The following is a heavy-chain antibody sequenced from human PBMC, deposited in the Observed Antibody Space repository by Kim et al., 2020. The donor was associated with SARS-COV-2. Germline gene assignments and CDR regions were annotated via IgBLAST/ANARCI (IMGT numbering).Heavy chain of an antibody. CDR1: GYTFTSYA. CDR3: ARDLGSTSSWYEAYFQH. CDR2: INAGNGNT. D-gene: IGHD6-13*01. Sequence: ASVKVSCKASGYTFTSYAMHWVRQAPGQRLEWMGWINAGNGNTKYSQQFQGRVTITRDTSASTAYMELSSLRSEDTAVYYCARDLGSTSSWYEAYFQHWGQGTLVTVSS. V-gene: IGHV1-3*01. J-gene: IGHJ1*01.